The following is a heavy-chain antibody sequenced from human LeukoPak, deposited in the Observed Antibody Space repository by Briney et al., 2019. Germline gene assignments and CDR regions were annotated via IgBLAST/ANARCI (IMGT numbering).Heavy chain of an antibody. Sequence: ASVKASCKSSGHTLNNHFIHWVRQAPGQGLEWMGMINPRDGSTRTLQRFQGRVTMTRDTSTSTVYMELSSLRSEDTAVYYCARDESISILWWWGQGTLVTVSS. V-gene: IGHV1-46*02. CDR3: ARDESISILWW. D-gene: IGHD2-21*01. CDR2: INPRDGST. J-gene: IGHJ1*01. CDR1: GHTLNNHF.